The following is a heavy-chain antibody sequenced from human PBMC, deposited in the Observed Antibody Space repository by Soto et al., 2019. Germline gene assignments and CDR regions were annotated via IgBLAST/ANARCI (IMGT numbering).Heavy chain of an antibody. D-gene: IGHD2-15*01. V-gene: IGHV3-48*02. CDR1: GFTFSSYS. CDR3: ASLPHGGNPFYYYYGMDV. J-gene: IGHJ6*02. CDR2: TSSSSSTI. Sequence: GGSLRLSCAASGFTFSSYSMNWVRQAPGKGLEWVSYTSSSSSTIYYADSVKGRFTISRDNAKNSLYLQMNSLRDEDTAVYYCASLPHGGNPFYYYYGMDVWGQGTTVTVSS.